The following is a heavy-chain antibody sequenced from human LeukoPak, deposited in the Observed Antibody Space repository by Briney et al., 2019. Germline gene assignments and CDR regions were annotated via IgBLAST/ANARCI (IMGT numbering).Heavy chain of an antibody. CDR3: ARSPRYEDYYGSGSNWFDP. CDR1: GGSISSYY. CDR2: IYYSGST. D-gene: IGHD3-10*01. J-gene: IGHJ5*02. V-gene: IGHV4-59*12. Sequence: KTSETLSLTCTVSGGSISSYYWSWIRQPPGKGLEWIGYIYYSGSTNYNPSLKSRVTISVDTSKNQFSLKLSSVTAADTAVYYCARSPRYEDYYGSGSNWFDPWGQGTLVTVSS.